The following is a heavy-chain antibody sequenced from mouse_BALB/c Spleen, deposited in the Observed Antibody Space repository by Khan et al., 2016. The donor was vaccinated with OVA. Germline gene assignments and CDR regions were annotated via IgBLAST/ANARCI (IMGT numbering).Heavy chain of an antibody. Sequence: LQQPGSELVRPGASVKLSCKASGYTFTSYWMHWVKQRPGQGLEWIGNIYPGSGSTNYDEKFKSKATLTVDTSSTTAYMQLSSLTSEDSAVYYCTRWSDFAMDYWGQGTSVTVSS. CDR3: TRWSDFAMDY. CDR1: GYTFTSYW. CDR2: IYPGSGST. V-gene: IGHV1S22*01. J-gene: IGHJ4*01.